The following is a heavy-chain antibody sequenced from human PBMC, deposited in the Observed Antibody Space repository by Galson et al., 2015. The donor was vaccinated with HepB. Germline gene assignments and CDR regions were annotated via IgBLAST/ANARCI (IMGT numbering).Heavy chain of an antibody. J-gene: IGHJ4*02. V-gene: IGHV5-51*01. CDR1: GYSFTTYW. CDR3: TRLAVTNFDH. D-gene: IGHD4-17*01. CDR2: IYPGDSDT. Sequence: QSGAEVKKPGESLKISCKGSGYSFTTYWIAWVRQMPGKGLEWMGIIYPGDSDTRYSSSFQGQVTMSADKSISTAYLQWSSLKASDTAMYYCTRLAVTNFDHWGQGTLVTVSS.